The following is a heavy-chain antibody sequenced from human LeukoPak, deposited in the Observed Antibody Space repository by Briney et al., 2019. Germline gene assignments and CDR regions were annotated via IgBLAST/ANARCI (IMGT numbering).Heavy chain of an antibody. J-gene: IGHJ5*02. CDR1: GGSISSYY. CDR3: ARDAPARGYYDSSVTLRHNGWFDP. V-gene: IGHV4-59*01. D-gene: IGHD3-22*01. Sequence: SETLSLTCTVSGGSISSYYWSWIRQPPGKGLEWIGYIYYSGSTNYNPSLKSRVTISVDTSKNQFSLKLSSVTAADTAVYYCARDAPARGYYDSSVTLRHNGWFDPWGQGTLVTVSS. CDR2: IYYSGST.